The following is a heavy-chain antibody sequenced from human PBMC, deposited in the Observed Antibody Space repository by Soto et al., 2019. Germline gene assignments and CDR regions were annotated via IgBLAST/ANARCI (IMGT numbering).Heavy chain of an antibody. CDR2: IYYSGST. Sequence: TSETLSLTCTVSGGSISSSSYYWGWLRQPPGKGLEWIGSIYYSGSTYYNPSLKSRVTISVDTSKNQFSLKLSSVTAADTAVYYCASPKIAFYNWFDPWGQGTLVTSPQ. J-gene: IGHJ5*02. CDR1: GGSISSSSYY. V-gene: IGHV4-39*01. D-gene: IGHD3-3*02. CDR3: ASPKIAFYNWFDP.